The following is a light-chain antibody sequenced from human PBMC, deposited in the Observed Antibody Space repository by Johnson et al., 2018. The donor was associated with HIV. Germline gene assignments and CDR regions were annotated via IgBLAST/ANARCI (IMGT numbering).Light chain of an antibody. J-gene: IGLJ1*01. Sequence: QSVLTQPPSVSAAPGQKVSISCSGNTSNIGNIFVSWYQHLPGTAPKIIIYDNYKRTSGIPDRFSGSKSGTSATRGITGLQTGDAADYYCATWHRGLTSGGFFGTGTKVTVL. CDR1: TSNIGNIF. CDR3: ATWHRGLTSGGF. CDR2: DNY. V-gene: IGLV1-51*01.